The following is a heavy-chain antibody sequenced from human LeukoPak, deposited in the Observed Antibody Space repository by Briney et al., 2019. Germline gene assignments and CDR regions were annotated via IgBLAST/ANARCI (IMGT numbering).Heavy chain of an antibody. Sequence: GGSLRLSCAASGFTFDDYAMHWVRQAPGKGLEWVSGXSWNSGSIGYADSVKGRFTISRDNAKNSLYLQMNSLRAEDTALYYCAKDRVSSGYNMGAGMDVWGQGTTVTVSS. V-gene: IGHV3-9*01. J-gene: IGHJ6*02. D-gene: IGHD3-22*01. CDR3: AKDRVSSGYNMGAGMDV. CDR1: GFTFDDYA. CDR2: XSWNSGSI.